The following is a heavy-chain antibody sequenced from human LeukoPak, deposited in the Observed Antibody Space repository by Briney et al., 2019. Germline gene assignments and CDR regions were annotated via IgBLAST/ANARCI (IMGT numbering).Heavy chain of an antibody. Sequence: GGSLRLSCAASGFTFSSYGMHWVRQAPGKGLEWVAFIRYDGSNKYYADSVKGRFTISRDNSKNTLYLQMNSLRAEDTAVYYCATIFSSTSWDYYYYMDVWGKGTTVTVSS. V-gene: IGHV3-30*02. D-gene: IGHD2-2*01. J-gene: IGHJ6*03. CDR3: ATIFSSTSWDYYYYMDV. CDR1: GFTFSSYG. CDR2: IRYDGSNK.